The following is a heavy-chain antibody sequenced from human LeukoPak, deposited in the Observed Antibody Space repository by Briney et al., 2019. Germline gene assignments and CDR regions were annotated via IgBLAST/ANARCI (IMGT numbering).Heavy chain of an antibody. CDR1: GFTFIDYS. CDR3: ARPQSPVYYYYGVDV. Sequence: PGGSLRLSCAASGFTFIDYSMSWIRQAPGKGLEWVSYISPTSDYTSYADSVKGRFTISRDNAKNSLYLQMNSLRAEDTAVYYCARPQSPVYYYYGVDVWGQGTTVTVSS. V-gene: IGHV3-11*06. J-gene: IGHJ6*02. CDR2: ISPTSDYT.